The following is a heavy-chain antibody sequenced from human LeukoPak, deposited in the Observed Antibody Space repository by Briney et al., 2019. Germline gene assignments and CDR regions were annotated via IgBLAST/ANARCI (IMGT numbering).Heavy chain of an antibody. V-gene: IGHV3-23*01. CDR3: AKCYYDSSGYYFGAFDI. D-gene: IGHD3-22*01. J-gene: IGHJ3*02. CDR1: GFTFNSYA. Sequence: GGSLRLSCAASGFTFNSYAMSWVRQAPGKGLEWVSAIIGSGGTKYSEDSVKGRFTIPRDNSKNTLYLQMNSLRAEDTAVYYCAKCYYDSSGYYFGAFDIWGQGTMVTVSS. CDR2: IIGSGGTK.